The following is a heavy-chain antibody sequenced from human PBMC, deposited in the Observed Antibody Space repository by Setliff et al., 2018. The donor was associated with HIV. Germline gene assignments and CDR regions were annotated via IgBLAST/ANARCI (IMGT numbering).Heavy chain of an antibody. Sequence: TSETLSLTCAVSGGSISRSYWWSWVRQPPGKGLVWVSRINSDGSSRTYADSVKGRFTISSDNAKNTLYLQMNSLRAEDTAVYYCANDNYDSSGYRRYFDYWGQGTLVTVSS. CDR2: INSDGSSR. V-gene: IGHV3-74*01. CDR1: GGSISRSYW. J-gene: IGHJ4*02. CDR3: ANDNYDSSGYRRYFDY. D-gene: IGHD3-22*01.